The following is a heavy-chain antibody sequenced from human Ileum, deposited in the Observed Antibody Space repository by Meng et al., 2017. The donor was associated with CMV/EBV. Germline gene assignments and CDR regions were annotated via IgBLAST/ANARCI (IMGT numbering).Heavy chain of an antibody. CDR2: ITYSGTT. J-gene: IGHJ4*02. CDR3: VRASITMIDY. D-gene: IGHD3-22*01. V-gene: IGHV4-39*06. Sequence: RLRLQGSGPGLVKPSGTLSLPCPVSGDSISSGDYFWGWIRQPPKGLEWVASITYSGTTYYNPSLKSRVTMSVDTSKNQFSLKLNSVTAADTAVFYCVRASITMIDYWGQGTLVTVSS. CDR1: GDSISSGDYF.